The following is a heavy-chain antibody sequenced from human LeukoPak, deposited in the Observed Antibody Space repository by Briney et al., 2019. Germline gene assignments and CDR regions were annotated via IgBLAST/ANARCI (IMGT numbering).Heavy chain of an antibody. CDR3: ERQGSEIDY. J-gene: IGHJ4*02. CDR1: GFTLSHYY. CDR2: ISSSDDTI. Sequence: GGALRLSCAASGFTLSHYYMTWIRQAPGRGREWLSCISSSDDTIYYADSVKGRFTVSRDNDENSLYLQMNSLRAENTAMYYCERQGSEIDYWGQGTLVTVSS. V-gene: IGHV3-11*01.